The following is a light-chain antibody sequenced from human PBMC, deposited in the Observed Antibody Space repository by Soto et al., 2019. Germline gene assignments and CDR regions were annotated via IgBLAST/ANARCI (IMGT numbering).Light chain of an antibody. J-gene: IGKJ2*01. Sequence: DIQMTQSPSTLSASVGDRVTITCRASQSISTWLAWYQQQPGKAPKVLIYDASSLKIGVPSRFSGSGSGTELTLTISSLQPDDFATYYCQQYNSYSPYTFGQGTKLEIK. CDR1: QSISTW. CDR2: DAS. V-gene: IGKV1-5*01. CDR3: QQYNSYSPYT.